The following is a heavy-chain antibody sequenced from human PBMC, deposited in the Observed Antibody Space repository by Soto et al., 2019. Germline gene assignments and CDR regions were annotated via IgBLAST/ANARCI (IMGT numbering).Heavy chain of an antibody. J-gene: IGHJ4*01. Sequence: GGSLRLSCAASGFPFSIYAMSLVRQSPGKGLEWVSSISVSGGSTYYADSVKGRFTISRDNSKNTLYLQMNSLRAEDTAVYYCAKFFFITRGPLFDYWGHGTLFTVSS. D-gene: IGHD3-22*01. CDR2: ISVSGGST. CDR1: GFPFSIYA. CDR3: AKFFFITRGPLFDY. V-gene: IGHV3-23*01.